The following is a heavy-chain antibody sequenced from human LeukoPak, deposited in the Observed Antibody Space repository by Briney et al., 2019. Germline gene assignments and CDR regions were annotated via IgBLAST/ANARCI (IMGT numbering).Heavy chain of an antibody. CDR1: GFTFSSYA. V-gene: IGHV3-30-3*01. D-gene: IGHD6-13*01. Sequence: GRSLRPSCAASGFTFSSYAMHWVRQAPGKGLEWVAVISYDGSNKYYADSVKGRFTISRDNSKNTLYLQMNSLRAEDTAVYYCARDWSSWYQYYFDYWGQGTLVTVSS. J-gene: IGHJ4*02. CDR2: ISYDGSNK. CDR3: ARDWSSWYQYYFDY.